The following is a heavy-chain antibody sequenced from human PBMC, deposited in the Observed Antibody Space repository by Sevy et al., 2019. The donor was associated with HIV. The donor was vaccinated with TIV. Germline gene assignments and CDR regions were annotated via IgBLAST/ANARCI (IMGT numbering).Heavy chain of an antibody. D-gene: IGHD3-22*01. CDR2: ISAYNGNT. Sequence: ASVKVSCKASGYTFTSYGISWVRQAPGQGLEWMGWISAYNGNTNYAQKLQGRVTMTTDTSTSTAYMELRSLRSDDTAVYYCARGRRGLYYYDSSGYRNWFDPWGQGTLVTVSS. CDR1: GYTFTSYG. J-gene: IGHJ5*02. CDR3: ARGRRGLYYYDSSGYRNWFDP. V-gene: IGHV1-18*01.